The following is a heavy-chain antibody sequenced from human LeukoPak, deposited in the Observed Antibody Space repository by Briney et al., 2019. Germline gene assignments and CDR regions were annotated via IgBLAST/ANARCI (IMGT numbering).Heavy chain of an antibody. J-gene: IGHJ4*02. CDR1: GDSFSLYY. CDR2: IYHSEST. Sequence: SETLSLPCTVSGDSFSLYYWRWLRQPPGKGLEWIGYIYHSESTNYNPSLNSRVTISADTSKDQFSLKMASVTAADTAVYYCATGYSSTWYYFDYWGQGTLVTVSS. V-gene: IGHV4-59*01. D-gene: IGHD6-13*01. CDR3: ATGYSSTWYYFDY.